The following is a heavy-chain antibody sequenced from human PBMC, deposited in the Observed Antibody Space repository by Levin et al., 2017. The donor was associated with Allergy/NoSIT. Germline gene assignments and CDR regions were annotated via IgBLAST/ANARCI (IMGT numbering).Heavy chain of an antibody. CDR3: ARKGEITGESYWYFDF. D-gene: IGHD1-14*01. J-gene: IGHJ2*01. V-gene: IGHV4-34*04. CDR1: GGSFSGYY. CDR2: INHSGST. Sequence: GSLRLSCAVYGGSFSGYYWSWIRQPPGKGLEWIGEINHSGSTDHNPSLKSRATISVDTSKNQFSLKLSFVTAADTAVYYCARKGEITGESYWYFDFWGRGSLVTVSS.